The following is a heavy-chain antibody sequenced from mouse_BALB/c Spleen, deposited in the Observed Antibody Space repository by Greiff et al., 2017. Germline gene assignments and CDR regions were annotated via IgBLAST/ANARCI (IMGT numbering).Heavy chain of an antibody. CDR3: AREEIDYDGYYFDY. J-gene: IGHJ2*01. CDR2: IYPGDGDT. D-gene: IGHD2-4*01. V-gene: IGHV1-87*01. Sequence: QVQLKESGAELARPGASVKLSCKASGYTFTSYWMQWVKQRPGQGLEWIGAIYPGDGDTRYTQKFKGKATLTADKSSSTAYMQLSSLASEDSAVYYCAREEIDYDGYYFDYWGQGTTLTVSS. CDR1: GYTFTSYW.